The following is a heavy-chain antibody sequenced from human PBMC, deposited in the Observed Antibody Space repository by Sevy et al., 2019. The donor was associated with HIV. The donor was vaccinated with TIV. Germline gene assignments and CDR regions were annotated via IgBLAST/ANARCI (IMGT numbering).Heavy chain of an antibody. Sequence: ASVKVSCKASGYTFTSQYMDWVRQAPGQGLEWMGIINPSGGSTSYAQKFRGRVTMTRDTSTSTVYMELSSLRSEDTAVYYCARDSDNYDILTGYYPFDYWGQGTLVTVSS. D-gene: IGHD3-9*01. CDR3: ARDSDNYDILTGYYPFDY. J-gene: IGHJ4*02. CDR1: GYTFTSQY. V-gene: IGHV1-46*01. CDR2: INPSGGST.